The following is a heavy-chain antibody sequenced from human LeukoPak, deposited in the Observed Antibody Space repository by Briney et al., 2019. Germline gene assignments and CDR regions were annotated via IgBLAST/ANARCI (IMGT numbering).Heavy chain of an antibody. CDR1: GFTFSSYS. V-gene: IGHV3-21*01. J-gene: IGHJ4*02. CDR2: ISSSSSYI. Sequence: PGGSLRLSCAASGFTFSSYSMNWVRQAPGKGLEWVSPISSSSSYIYYADSVKGRFTISRDNAKNSLYLQMNSLRAEDTAVYYCARDEVSTVRGVQYYFDYWGQGTLVTVSS. CDR3: ARDEVSTVRGVQYYFDY. D-gene: IGHD3-10*01.